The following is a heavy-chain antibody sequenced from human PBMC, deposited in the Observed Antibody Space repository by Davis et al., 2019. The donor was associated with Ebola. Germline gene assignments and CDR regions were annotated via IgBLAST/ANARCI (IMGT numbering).Heavy chain of an antibody. D-gene: IGHD3-22*01. CDR3: ARDSRSRGFPF. Sequence: PGGSLRLSCAASGFTFSSYGMHWVRQAPGKGLEWVAVIWYDGSNKYYADSVKGRFTISRDNSKNTLYLQMNSLRAEDTAVYYCARDSRSRGFPFWGQGTLVTVSS. J-gene: IGHJ4*02. CDR1: GFTFSSYG. CDR2: IWYDGSNK. V-gene: IGHV3-33*01.